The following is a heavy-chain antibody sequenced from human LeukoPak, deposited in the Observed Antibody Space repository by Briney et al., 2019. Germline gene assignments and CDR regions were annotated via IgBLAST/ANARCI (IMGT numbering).Heavy chain of an antibody. D-gene: IGHD3-10*01. CDR3: ARQGSGSDLEYFQH. J-gene: IGHJ1*01. CDR2: ISYDGSNK. CDR1: GFTFSSYA. V-gene: IGHV3-30*04. Sequence: GRSLRLSCAASGFTFSSYAMHWVRQAPGKGLEWVAVISYDGSNKYYADSVKGRFTISRDNSKNTLYLQMNSLRAEDTAVYYCARQGSGSDLEYFQHWGQGTLVTVSS.